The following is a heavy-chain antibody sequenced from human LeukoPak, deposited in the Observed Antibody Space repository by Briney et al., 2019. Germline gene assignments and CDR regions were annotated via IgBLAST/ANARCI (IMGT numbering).Heavy chain of an antibody. CDR2: ITGSGDNT. Sequence: PGGSLRLSCAASGFTFSSYGMTWVRQAPGKGLEWVSGITGSGDNTYYADSVKGRFTISRDNSKNTLYLQMNSLRPEDTAAYYCAKVGIVGATTSAYFEYWGQGTLVTVSP. J-gene: IGHJ4*02. CDR3: AKVGIVGATTSAYFEY. V-gene: IGHV3-23*01. D-gene: IGHD1-26*01. CDR1: GFTFSSYG.